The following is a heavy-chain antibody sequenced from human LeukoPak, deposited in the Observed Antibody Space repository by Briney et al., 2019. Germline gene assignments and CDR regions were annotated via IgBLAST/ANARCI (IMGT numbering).Heavy chain of an antibody. Sequence: ASVKVSCKASGYTFTSYYMHWVRQAPGQGLEWMGIINPSGGSTSYAHKFKGRVTMTRDTSTNTVYMELSSLRAEDTAAYYCARAGGYYDFWSGYYTSYYYYMDVWGKGTTVTVSS. V-gene: IGHV1-46*03. CDR3: ARAGGYYDFWSGYYTSYYYYMDV. CDR2: INPSGGST. CDR1: GYTFTSYY. D-gene: IGHD3-3*01. J-gene: IGHJ6*03.